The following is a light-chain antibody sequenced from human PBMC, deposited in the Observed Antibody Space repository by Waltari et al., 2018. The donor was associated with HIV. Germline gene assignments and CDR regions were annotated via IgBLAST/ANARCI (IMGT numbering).Light chain of an antibody. J-gene: IGLJ3*02. Sequence: SYVLTQPPSVSVAPGKTARLTCGGNNIGSKSVHWYQQKPGQAPVLVIYDDSDRPSGIPERFSGSNSGNTATLTISRVEAGDEADYYCQVWDGISDHRVFGGGTKLTVL. CDR3: QVWDGISDHRV. CDR2: DDS. CDR1: NIGSKS. V-gene: IGLV3-21*04.